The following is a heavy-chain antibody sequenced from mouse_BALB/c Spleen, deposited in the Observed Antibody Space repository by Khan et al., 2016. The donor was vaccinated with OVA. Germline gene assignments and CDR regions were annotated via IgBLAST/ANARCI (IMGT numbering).Heavy chain of an antibody. V-gene: IGHV1S132*01. J-gene: IGHJ3*01. Sequence: VQLQESGAELAKPGASVKLSCRTSGYTFTNYWIQWVKQRPGQGLGWIGQIFPGTGTTSYNENLKGKATLTIDTSSRTVYMHLSSLTSEDSAVYFCARGYFGNYDFAYWGQGTLVTVSA. D-gene: IGHD2-1*01. CDR2: IFPGTGTT. CDR1: GYTFTNYW. CDR3: ARGYFGNYDFAY.